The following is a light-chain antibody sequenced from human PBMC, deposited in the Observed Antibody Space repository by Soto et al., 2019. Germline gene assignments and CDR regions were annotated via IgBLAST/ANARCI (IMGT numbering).Light chain of an antibody. J-gene: IGKJ4*01. V-gene: IGKV3-11*01. Sequence: ETVLTQSPAALSLSPGVRATLSCRASQSVSSYLAWYQQRPGQAPRILIYDASNRATGIPARFSGSGSGTDFTLTISSLEPEDFAVYYCQQRSSWPQVTFGGGTKVEIK. CDR3: QQRSSWPQVT. CDR1: QSVSSY. CDR2: DAS.